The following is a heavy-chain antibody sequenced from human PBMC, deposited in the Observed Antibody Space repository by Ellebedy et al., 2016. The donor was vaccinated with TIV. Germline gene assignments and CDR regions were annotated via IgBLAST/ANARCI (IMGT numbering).Heavy chain of an antibody. J-gene: IGHJ4*02. CDR2: ISQRGST. V-gene: IGHV4-34*01. D-gene: IGHD3-16*01. CDR1: HSSFGVYY. CDR3: ARARGADY. Sequence: SETLSLTXASNHSSFGVYYWSWIRQSPGKGLEWIGEISQRGSTNYNPSLRSRVSLSIDPSKKQFSLKLRSVTAADTAVYYCARARGADYWGQGTLVTVSS.